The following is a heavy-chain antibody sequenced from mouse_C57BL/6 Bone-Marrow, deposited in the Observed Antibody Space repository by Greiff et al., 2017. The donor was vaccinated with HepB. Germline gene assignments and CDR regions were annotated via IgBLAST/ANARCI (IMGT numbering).Heavy chain of an antibody. J-gene: IGHJ2*01. V-gene: IGHV1-80*01. Sequence: QVQLQQSGAELVKPGASVKISCKASGYAFSSYWMNWVKQRPGKGLEWIGQIYPGDGDTNYNGKFKGKATLTADKSSSTAYMQLSSLTSEDSAVYFCARQHYYGSSDYWGQGTTLTVSS. CDR1: GYAFSSYW. CDR2: IYPGDGDT. D-gene: IGHD1-1*01. CDR3: ARQHYYGSSDY.